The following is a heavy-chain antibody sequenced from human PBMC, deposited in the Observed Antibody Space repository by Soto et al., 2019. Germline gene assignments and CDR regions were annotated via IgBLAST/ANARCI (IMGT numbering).Heavy chain of an antibody. Sequence: RGSLRLSCAASGFTFSSYDMHWVRQATGKGLEWVSAIGTAGDTYYPGSVKGRFTISRENAKNSLYLQMNSLRAGDTAVYYCARGGGGSDYYYYYMDVWGKGTTVTVSS. CDR3: ARGGGGSDYYYYYMDV. V-gene: IGHV3-13*01. D-gene: IGHD3-16*01. CDR2: IGTAGDT. J-gene: IGHJ6*03. CDR1: GFTFSSYD.